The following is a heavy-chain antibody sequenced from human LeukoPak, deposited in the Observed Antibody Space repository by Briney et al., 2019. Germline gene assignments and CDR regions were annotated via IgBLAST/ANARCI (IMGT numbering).Heavy chain of an antibody. CDR3: ARGGPYYYDSSGTQAHFDY. J-gene: IGHJ4*02. V-gene: IGHV4-59*01. Sequence: SETLSLTCTVSGGSISSYYWSWIRQPPGKGLEWIGYIYYSGSTNYNPSLKSRVTISVDTSKNQFSLRLSSVTAADTAVYYCARGGPYYYDSSGTQAHFDYWGQGTLVTVSS. CDR1: GGSISSYY. CDR2: IYYSGST. D-gene: IGHD3-22*01.